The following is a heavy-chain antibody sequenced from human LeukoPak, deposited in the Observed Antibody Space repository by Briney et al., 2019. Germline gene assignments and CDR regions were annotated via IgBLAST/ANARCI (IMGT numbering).Heavy chain of an antibody. CDR1: GYTFTGYY. D-gene: IGHD6-19*01. CDR3: ARVLGSVADYYFDY. J-gene: IGHJ4*02. CDR2: INPNSGGT. V-gene: IGHV1-2*02. Sequence: ASVKVSCKASGYTFTGYYMHWVRQASGQGLEWMGWINPNSGGTNYAQKFQGRVTMTRDTSISTAYMELSRLRSDDTAVYYCARVLGSVADYYFDYWGQGTLVTVSS.